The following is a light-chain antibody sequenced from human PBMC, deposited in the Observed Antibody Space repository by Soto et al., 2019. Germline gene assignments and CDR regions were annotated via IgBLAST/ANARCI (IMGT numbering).Light chain of an antibody. Sequence: EIVLTQSPATLSLSPGERATLSCRASQSVSTYLAWYQQKPGQAPRLLIYAASDRAAGIPARFSGSGSGTHFTRTISSLEPEDFAVYYCQQRGDWPPTVGQGTKREIK. V-gene: IGKV3-11*01. J-gene: IGKJ2*01. CDR2: AAS. CDR3: QQRGDWPPT. CDR1: QSVSTY.